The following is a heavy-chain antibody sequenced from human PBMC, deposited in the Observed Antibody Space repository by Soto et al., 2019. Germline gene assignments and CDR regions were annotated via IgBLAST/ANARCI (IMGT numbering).Heavy chain of an antibody. D-gene: IGHD6-6*01. J-gene: IGHJ6*04. CDR2: ISGSGGST. Sequence: GGSLRLACAASGFTFSSYAMRWVRQAPGKGLEWVSAISGSGGSTYYADSVKGRFTISRDNSKNTLYLQMNSLRAEDTAVYYCAKDPLIRYSTSPGGGKATTVTVSS. CDR3: AKDPLIRYSTSPG. V-gene: IGHV3-23*01. CDR1: GFTFSSYA.